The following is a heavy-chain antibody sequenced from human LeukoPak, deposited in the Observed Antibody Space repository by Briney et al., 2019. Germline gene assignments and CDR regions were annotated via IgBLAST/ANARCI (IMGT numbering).Heavy chain of an antibody. J-gene: IGHJ2*01. CDR3: SREGGSTGRLSRYFDL. D-gene: IGHD5-12*01. CDR1: GGTFSNYA. Sequence: SVRVSCKTSGGTFSNYAVSWVRQAPGQGLEYMGGIIPAFGVTNYVQKFEGRLSLTTDESMNTVFMELNSLRFEDTAMYFCSREGGSTGRLSRYFDLWGRGTLVTVSS. V-gene: IGHV1-69*05. CDR2: IIPAFGVT.